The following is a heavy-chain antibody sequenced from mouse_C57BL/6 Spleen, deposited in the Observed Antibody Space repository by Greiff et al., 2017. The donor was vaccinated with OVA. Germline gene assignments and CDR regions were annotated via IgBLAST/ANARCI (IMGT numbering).Heavy chain of an antibody. CDR1: GFSFNTYA. CDR2: IRSKSNNYAT. V-gene: IGHV10-1*01. D-gene: IGHD1-1*01. Sequence: EVKLVESGGGLVQPKGSLKLSCAASGFSFNTYAMNWVRQAPGKGLEWVARIRSKSNNYATYYADSVKDRFTISRDDSESMLYLQMNNLKTEDTAMYYCVRRGITTNAMDYWGQGTSVTVSS. J-gene: IGHJ4*01. CDR3: VRRGITTNAMDY.